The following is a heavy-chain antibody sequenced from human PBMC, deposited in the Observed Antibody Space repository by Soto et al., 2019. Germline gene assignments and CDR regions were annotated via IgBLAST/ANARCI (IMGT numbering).Heavy chain of an antibody. V-gene: IGHV3-23*01. J-gene: IGHJ4*02. CDR2: ISGSGSST. CDR3: AKDPRYCTGDSCYSD. CDR1: GFTFGSSA. D-gene: IGHD2-15*01. Sequence: GSLRLSCAASGFTFGSSAMSWVRQAPGKGLEWVSAISGSGSSTYYADSVLGRFTISRDNSEDTLYLQMNSLRAEDTAVYYCAKDPRYCTGDSCYSDWGQGTLVTVSS.